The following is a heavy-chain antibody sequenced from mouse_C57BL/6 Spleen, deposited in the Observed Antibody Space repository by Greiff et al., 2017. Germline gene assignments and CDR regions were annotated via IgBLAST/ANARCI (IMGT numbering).Heavy chain of an antibody. D-gene: IGHD1-1*01. CDR3: ARMGNYYGSSPS. V-gene: IGHV1-22*01. CDR2: INPNNGGT. CDR1: GYTFTDYN. Sequence: EVKLQESGPELVKPGASVKMSCKASGYTFTDYNMHWVKQSHGKSLEWIGYINPNNGGTSYNQKFKGKATLTVNKSSSTAYMELRSLTSEDSAVYYCARMGNYYGSSPSWGQGTLVTVSA. J-gene: IGHJ3*01.